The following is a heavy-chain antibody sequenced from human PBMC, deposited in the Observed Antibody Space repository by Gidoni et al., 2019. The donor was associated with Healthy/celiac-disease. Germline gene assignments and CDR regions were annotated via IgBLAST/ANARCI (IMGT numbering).Heavy chain of an antibody. V-gene: IGHV1-2*02. CDR2: INPNSGGT. CDR3: ARDIDYGDYNWFDP. J-gene: IGHJ5*02. D-gene: IGHD4-17*01. Sequence: QVQLVQSGAEVKKPGPSVKVSCKASGTTFTGYYMHWVRQAPGQGLEWMGWINPNSGGTNYAQKFQGRVTMTRDTSISTAYMELSRLRSDDTAVYYCARDIDYGDYNWFDPWGQGTLVTVSS. CDR1: GTTFTGYY.